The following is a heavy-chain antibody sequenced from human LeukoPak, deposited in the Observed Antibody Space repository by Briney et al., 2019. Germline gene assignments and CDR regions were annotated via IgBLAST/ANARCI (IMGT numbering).Heavy chain of an antibody. CDR2: IYYSGST. Sequence: SETLSLTCTVSGCSISSGDYYWSWIRQPPGKGLEWIGYIYYSGSTYYNPSLKSRVTISVDTSKNQFSLKLSSVTAADTAVYYCARESDSSGYYCLDYWGQGTLVTVSS. D-gene: IGHD3-22*01. CDR3: ARESDSSGYYCLDY. CDR1: GCSISSGDYY. V-gene: IGHV4-30-4*01. J-gene: IGHJ4*02.